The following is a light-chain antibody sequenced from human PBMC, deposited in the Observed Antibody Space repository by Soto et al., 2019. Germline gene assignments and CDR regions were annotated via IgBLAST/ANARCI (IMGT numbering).Light chain of an antibody. CDR3: QQRSNLPPL. CDR2: DAS. Sequence: IVLTQSPATLSLSPGERATLSCRASQSVSSYLAWYQQKPGQAPRLLIYDASNSATGIPARFSGSGSGTDFTITICSLEPEYFAVYYWQQRSNLPPLFGQGTKLEIK. V-gene: IGKV3-11*01. CDR1: QSVSSY. J-gene: IGKJ2*01.